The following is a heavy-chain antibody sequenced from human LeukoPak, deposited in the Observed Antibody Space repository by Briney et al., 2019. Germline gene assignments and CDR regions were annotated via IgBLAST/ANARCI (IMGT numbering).Heavy chain of an antibody. CDR2: ISSSSSTI. J-gene: IGHJ4*02. V-gene: IGHV3-48*04. CDR3: ARCRHSYDSGGFPHY. D-gene: IGHD3-22*01. CDR1: GFTFSSYG. Sequence: GGSLRLSCAASGFTFSSYGMTWVRQAPGKGLEWVSYISSSSSTIYYADSVKGRFTISRDNAKNSLYLQMNSLRAEDTALYYCARCRHSYDSGGFPHYWGQGTLVTVSS.